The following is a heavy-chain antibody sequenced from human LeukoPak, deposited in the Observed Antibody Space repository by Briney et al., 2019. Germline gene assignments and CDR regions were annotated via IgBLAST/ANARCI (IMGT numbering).Heavy chain of an antibody. CDR3: ARAHDAFDI. CDR1: GGSISSSSHY. J-gene: IGHJ3*02. Sequence: SETLSLTCTVSGGSISSSSHYWGWIRQPPGKGLEWIGSIYYSGSTYYNPSLKSRVTISVDTSKNQFSLKLSSVTAADTAVYYCARAHDAFDIWGQGTMVTVSS. V-gene: IGHV4-39*07. CDR2: IYYSGST.